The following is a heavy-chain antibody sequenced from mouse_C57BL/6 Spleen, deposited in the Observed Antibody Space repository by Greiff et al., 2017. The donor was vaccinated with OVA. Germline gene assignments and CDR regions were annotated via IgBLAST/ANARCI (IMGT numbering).Heavy chain of an antibody. J-gene: IGHJ4*01. D-gene: IGHD1-1*01. V-gene: IGHV1-81*01. CDR3: ARGGITTVVEGAMDY. Sequence: VQLQQSGAELARPGASVKLSCKASGYTFTSYGISWVKQRTGQGLEWIGEIYPRSGNTYYNEKFKGKATLTADKSSSTAYMELRSLTSEDSAVYFCARGGITTVVEGAMDYWGQGTSVTVSS. CDR2: IYPRSGNT. CDR1: GYTFTSYG.